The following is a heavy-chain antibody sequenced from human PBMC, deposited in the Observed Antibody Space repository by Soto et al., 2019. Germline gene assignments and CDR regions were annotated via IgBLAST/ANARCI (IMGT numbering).Heavy chain of an antibody. V-gene: IGHV3-30-3*01. J-gene: IGHJ4*02. CDR2: ISYDGSNK. CDR1: GFTFSSYA. D-gene: IGHD6-19*01. CDR3: ARDDGWYRGDFDY. Sequence: QVQLVESGGGVVQPGRSLRLSCAASGFTFSSYAMHWVRQAPGKGLEWVAVISYDGSNKYYADSVKGRFTISRDNSKNTLYLQMNSLRAEDTAVYYCARDDGWYRGDFDYWGQGTLVTVSS.